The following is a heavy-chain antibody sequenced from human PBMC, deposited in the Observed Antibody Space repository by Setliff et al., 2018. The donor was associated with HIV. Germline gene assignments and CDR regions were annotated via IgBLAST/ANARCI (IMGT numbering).Heavy chain of an antibody. CDR1: GFTFSNFW. V-gene: IGHV3-7*01. J-gene: IGHJ4*02. Sequence: PGGSLRLSCATSGFTFSNFWMTWVRQAPGKGLEWVANIKEDGSETFYVDSVKGRFTMSRDNAKNSVYLEMNSLKVEDTAVYYCARDATRGGDFDFWGQGTLVTVSS. CDR2: IKEDGSET. D-gene: IGHD1-26*01. CDR3: ARDATRGGDFDF.